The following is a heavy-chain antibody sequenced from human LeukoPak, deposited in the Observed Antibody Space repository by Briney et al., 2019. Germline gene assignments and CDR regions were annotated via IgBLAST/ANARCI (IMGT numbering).Heavy chain of an antibody. V-gene: IGHV4-59*08. CDR3: ARTRYHDSGSSYYYGMDV. Sequence: PSETLSLTCRVSGASISGYYWSWIRQPPGKRLEWIGYIFYSGSTNYNPSLESRVTISIDTSKNQFSLKVNSLTAADTAVYYCARTRYHDSGSSYYYGMDVWGQGTTVTVSS. D-gene: IGHD3-10*01. CDR2: IFYSGST. CDR1: GASISGYY. J-gene: IGHJ6*02.